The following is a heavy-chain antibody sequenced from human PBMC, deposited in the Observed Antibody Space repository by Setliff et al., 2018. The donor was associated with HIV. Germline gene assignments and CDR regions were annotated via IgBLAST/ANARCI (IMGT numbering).Heavy chain of an antibody. Sequence: GESLKISCAASGFTFSNYNMNWVRQAPGKGLEWVEVISYDGSNMLYADSVKGRFNISRDNSNNTLLLQMNNVRAEDTAVYYCAKDRYCSGGGCFSGNGFDIWGQGTMVTVSS. CDR2: ISYDGSNM. CDR1: GFTFSNYN. V-gene: IGHV3-30*14. CDR3: AKDRYCSGGGCFSGNGFDI. D-gene: IGHD2-15*01. J-gene: IGHJ3*02.